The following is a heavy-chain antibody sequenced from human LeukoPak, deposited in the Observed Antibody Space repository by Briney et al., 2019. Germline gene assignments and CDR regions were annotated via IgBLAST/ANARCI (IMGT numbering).Heavy chain of an antibody. CDR2: IIPIFGIA. D-gene: IGHD3-10*01. CDR1: GGTFSSYA. V-gene: IGHV1-69*04. Sequence: ASVKVSCKASGGTFSSYAISWVRQAPGQGLEWMGRIIPIFGIANYAQKFQGRVTITADKSTSTAYMELSSPRSEDTAVYYCARASRFNYGSGADAFDIWGQGTMVTVSS. J-gene: IGHJ3*02. CDR3: ARASRFNYGSGADAFDI.